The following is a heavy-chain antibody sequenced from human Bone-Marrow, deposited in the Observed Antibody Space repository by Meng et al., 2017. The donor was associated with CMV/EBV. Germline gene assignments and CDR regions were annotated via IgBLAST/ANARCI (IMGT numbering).Heavy chain of an antibody. Sequence: SETLALTCTASGGPISSYYWSWIRQPPGKGLEWIGYIYYSWSTNYNPYLKSRVTISVDTSKNQFSLKLSSVTAADTAVYYCARGRRDFWSGYYIHAFDIWGQGTMVTVSS. CDR1: GGPISSYY. CDR3: ARGRRDFWSGYYIHAFDI. D-gene: IGHD3-3*01. J-gene: IGHJ3*02. V-gene: IGHV4-59*12. CDR2: IYYSWST.